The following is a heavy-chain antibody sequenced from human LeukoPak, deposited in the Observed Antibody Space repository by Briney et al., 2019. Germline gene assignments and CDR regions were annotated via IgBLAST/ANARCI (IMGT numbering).Heavy chain of an antibody. D-gene: IGHD2-8*01. CDR1: GYTFTSYD. CDR3: ARGLGYCTNGVCYENWFAP. V-gene: IGHV1-8*01. CDR2: MNPNSGNT. J-gene: IGHJ5*02. Sequence: ASVKVSCKASGYTFTSYDINWVRQATGQGLEWMGWMNPNSGNTGYAQKFQGRVTMTRNTSISTAYMELSSLRSEDTAVYYCARGLGYCTNGVCYENWFAPWGQGTLVTVSS.